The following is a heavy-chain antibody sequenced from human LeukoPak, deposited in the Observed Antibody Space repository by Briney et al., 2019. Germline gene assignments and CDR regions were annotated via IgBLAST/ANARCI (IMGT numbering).Heavy chain of an antibody. CDR1: GFTFSTYW. V-gene: IGHV3-74*01. CDR2: SNIDGRTT. J-gene: IGHJ4*02. CDR3: ARIEDRGAAFDS. D-gene: IGHD3-22*01. Sequence: PGGSLRLSCAASGFTFSTYWMHWVRQAPGEGLVWVSRSNIDGRTTSYADSVKGRFTIPRDNAKNMLYLQMNSLRAEDTAVYYCARIEDRGAAFDSWGQGTLVTVSS.